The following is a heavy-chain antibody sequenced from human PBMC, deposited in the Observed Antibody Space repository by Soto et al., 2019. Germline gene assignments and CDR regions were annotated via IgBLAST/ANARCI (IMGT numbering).Heavy chain of an antibody. Sequence: QVQLVQSGAEVKKPGASVKVSCKVSGYTLTELSMHWVRQAPGKGLEWMGGFDPEDGETIYAQKFQGRVTXTEDTSTDTAYMELSSMRSEDTAVYYCATLALADYWGQGTLVTVSS. J-gene: IGHJ4*02. CDR3: ATLALADY. V-gene: IGHV1-24*01. CDR2: FDPEDGET. CDR1: GYTLTELS.